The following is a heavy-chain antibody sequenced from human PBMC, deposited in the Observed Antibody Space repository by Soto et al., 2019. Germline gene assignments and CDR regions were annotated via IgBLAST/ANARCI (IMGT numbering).Heavy chain of an antibody. D-gene: IGHD2-8*01. CDR1: GYTFTGDY. Sequence: ASVKGSCKASGYTFTGDYVHWVRQAPEQGLEWMGIINPSGGSTSYAQKFQGRVTMTRDTSTSTVYMELSSLRSEDAAVYYCARDYCTNGVCYMIYWGQGTLVPVSS. CDR2: INPSGGST. J-gene: IGHJ4*02. CDR3: ARDYCTNGVCYMIY. V-gene: IGHV1-46*01.